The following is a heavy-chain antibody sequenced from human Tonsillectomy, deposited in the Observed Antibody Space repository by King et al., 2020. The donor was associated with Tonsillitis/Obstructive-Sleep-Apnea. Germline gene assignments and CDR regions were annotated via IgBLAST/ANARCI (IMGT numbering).Heavy chain of an antibody. CDR2: IITIGTYM. CDR3: ARDVSNYYDSSGYNRFFDY. J-gene: IGHJ4*02. D-gene: IGHD3-22*01. Sequence: VQLVESGGGLVKPGGSLRLSGGASGFTFRSYSMNWFRQAPGKGLEGFPSIITIGTYMNYADSRKGRFAISRDNARNSLYLQMNSLRAEDTAVYYCARDVSNYYDSSGYNRFFDYWGQGTLVTVSS. V-gene: IGHV3-21*01. CDR1: GFTFRSYS.